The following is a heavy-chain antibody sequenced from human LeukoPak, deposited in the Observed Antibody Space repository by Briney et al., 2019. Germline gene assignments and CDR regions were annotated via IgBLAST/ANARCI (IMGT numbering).Heavy chain of an antibody. D-gene: IGHD2-2*01. CDR2: IYTSGST. CDR1: GGSISSYY. CDR3: ARTVYCSSTSYYHYYYYMDV. Sequence: PSETLSLTCTVSGGSISSYYWSWIRQPAGKGLEWIGRIYTSGSTNYNPSLKSRVTMSVDTSKNQFSLKLSSVTAADTAVYYCARTVYCSSTSYYHYYYYMDVWGKGTTVTVSS. V-gene: IGHV4-4*07. J-gene: IGHJ6*03.